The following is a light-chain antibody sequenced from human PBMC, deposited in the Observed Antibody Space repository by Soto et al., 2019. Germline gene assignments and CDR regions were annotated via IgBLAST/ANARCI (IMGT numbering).Light chain of an antibody. CDR2: LAT. Sequence: VTSGESASLSKRSSQSLPQTNGNTYLDWYLQKPGQSPQLLISLATNRASGVPDRFSGSGTGTDFTLKMCRVEGEDVVVYYCTQSLQTPFTFDVGTKVDIK. V-gene: IGKV2-28*01. CDR1: QSLPQTNGNTY. J-gene: IGKJ4*01. CDR3: TQSLQTPFT.